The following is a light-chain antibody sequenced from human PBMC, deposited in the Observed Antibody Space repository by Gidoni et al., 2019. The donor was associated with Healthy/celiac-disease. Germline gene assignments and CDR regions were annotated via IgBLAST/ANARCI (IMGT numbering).Light chain of an antibody. Sequence: DIQMTQSPSSLSASVGDRVTITCRESQGISNYLAWYQQKPGKVPKLLIYAASTLQSGVPSRFSGSGSGTDFTLTISSLQPEDVATYYCQKYNSAPPFTFXPXTKVDIK. V-gene: IGKV1-27*01. CDR1: QGISNY. J-gene: IGKJ3*01. CDR3: QKYNSAPPFT. CDR2: AAS.